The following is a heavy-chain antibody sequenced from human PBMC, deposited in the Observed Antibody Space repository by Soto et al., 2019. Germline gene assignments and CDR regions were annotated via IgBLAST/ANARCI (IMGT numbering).Heavy chain of an antibody. CDR3: ARDGRITMVRRAEPDYYYYGMDV. V-gene: IGHV1-18*01. D-gene: IGHD3-10*01. CDR1: GYTFTSYG. Sequence: ASVKVSCKASGYTFTSYGISWVRQAPGQGLEWMGWISAYNGNTNYAQKLQGRVTMTTDTSTSTAYMELRSLRSDDTAVYYCARDGRITMVRRAEPDYYYYGMDVWGKGTTVTVSS. CDR2: ISAYNGNT. J-gene: IGHJ6*04.